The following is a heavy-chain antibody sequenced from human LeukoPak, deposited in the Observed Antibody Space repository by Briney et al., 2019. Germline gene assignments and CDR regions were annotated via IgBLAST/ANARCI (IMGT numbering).Heavy chain of an antibody. V-gene: IGHV3-21*01. J-gene: IGHJ4*02. CDR3: ARPSNEGQWLVGQGVDY. CDR2: ISSSSSYI. D-gene: IGHD6-19*01. CDR1: GFTFNRYS. Sequence: GGSLRLSCAASGFTFNRYSMNWVRQAPGKGLEWVSSISSSSSYIYYADSVKGRFTISRDNAKKSMYLEMNSLRAEDTAVYYCARPSNEGQWLVGQGVDYWGQGTLVTVAS.